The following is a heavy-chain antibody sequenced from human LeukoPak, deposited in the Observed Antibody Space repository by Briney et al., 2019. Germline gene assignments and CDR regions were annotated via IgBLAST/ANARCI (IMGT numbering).Heavy chain of an antibody. CDR2: IYYSGST. D-gene: IGHD6-13*01. Sequence: PSQPLPLTGTVSGGSISRGGYYWSWIRQHPGKGLEWIGYIYYSGSTYYNPSLKSRVTISVDTSKNQFSLKLSSVTAADTAVYYCARSADSSSWYFDYWGQGTLVTVSS. CDR1: GGSISRGGYY. J-gene: IGHJ4*02. CDR3: ARSADSSSWYFDY. V-gene: IGHV4-31*03.